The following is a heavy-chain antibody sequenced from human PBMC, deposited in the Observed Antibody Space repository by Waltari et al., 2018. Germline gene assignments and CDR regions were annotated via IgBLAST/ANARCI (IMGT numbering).Heavy chain of an antibody. CDR1: GGSISRSSYY. D-gene: IGHD5-12*01. V-gene: IGHV4-39*01. CDR3: VRHWKRNGYRFDP. Sequence: QLQLQESGPGLVKPSETLSLTCIVSGGSISRSSYYWGWSRQSPGKGLGWIGSSYYSESDYEKPTLRSRVTILGDTSKNQLSLKRTSVTAADTAVYYCVRHWKRNGYRFDPWGQGTLVTVSS. CDR2: SYYSESD. J-gene: IGHJ5*02.